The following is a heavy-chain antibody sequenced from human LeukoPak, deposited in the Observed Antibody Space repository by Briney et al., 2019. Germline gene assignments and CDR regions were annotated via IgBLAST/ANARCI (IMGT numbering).Heavy chain of an antibody. CDR3: ARDVGGSGNRFDP. D-gene: IGHD3-10*01. J-gene: IGHJ5*02. V-gene: IGHV1-2*02. CDR2: INPNSGAT. Sequence: ASVKVSCKASGYTFTGYYVHWVRQAPGQGLEWLGWINPNSGATKYAQQFQGRVAMTSDTSISTAHMELSSLTSDDTAVYHCARDVGGSGNRFDPWGQGTLVTVSS. CDR1: GYTFTGYY.